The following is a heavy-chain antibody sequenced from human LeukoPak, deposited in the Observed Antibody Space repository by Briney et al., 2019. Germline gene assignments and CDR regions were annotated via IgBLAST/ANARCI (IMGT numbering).Heavy chain of an antibody. CDR2: IYPPTGGT. CDR3: VGENWYYDH. V-gene: IGHV1-2*02. D-gene: IGHD3-16*01. J-gene: IGHJ4*02. Sequence: GASVKVSCKTSGYTFTAYHVHWVRQAPGQGLEFMGWIYPPTGGTVLAEKFQGRVIMTRDTSITTAYMELSGLNFDDTAVYYCVGENWYYDHWGQGTLVTVSS. CDR1: GYTFTAYH.